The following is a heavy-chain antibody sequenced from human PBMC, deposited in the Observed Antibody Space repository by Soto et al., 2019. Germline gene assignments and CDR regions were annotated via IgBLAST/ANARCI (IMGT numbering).Heavy chain of an antibody. J-gene: IGHJ4*02. CDR3: VRGGGGGLFEH. Sequence: PGGSLRLSCAASGVSGFTFSKYAMSWVRQAPGKGLEWVSTIGGTGGFVTYYADSVKGRFTISRDNTESSLFLQMNSLGVDDTAVYSCVRGGGGGLFEHWGQGVLVTVSS. V-gene: IGHV3-23*01. CDR2: IGGTGGFVT. CDR1: GVSGFTFSKYA. D-gene: IGHD2-21*01.